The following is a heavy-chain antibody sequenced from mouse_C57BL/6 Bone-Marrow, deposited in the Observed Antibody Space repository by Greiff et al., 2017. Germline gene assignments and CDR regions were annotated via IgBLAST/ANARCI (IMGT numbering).Heavy chain of an antibody. CDR3: SEDSAVYDCAWGYDYGSSPAWFAY. CDR2: GQGLEWIG. V-gene: IGHV1-87*01. CDR1: YTFSRRVH. J-gene: IGHJ3*01. Sequence: QVQLQQSGPELARPWASVKISCQAFYTFSRRVHFAIRDTNYWMQWVKQRPGQGLEWIGAIYPGNGVTSYNQKFKGKATLTADKSSSTAYMQLSSRTSEDSAVYDCAWGYDYGSSPAWFAYWGQGTLVTVSA. D-gene: IGHD1-1*01.